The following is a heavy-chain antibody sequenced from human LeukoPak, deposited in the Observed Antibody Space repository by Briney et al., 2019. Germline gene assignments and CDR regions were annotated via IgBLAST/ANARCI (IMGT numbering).Heavy chain of an antibody. V-gene: IGHV3-30*02. CDR2: IRYDGSNK. Sequence: GGSLRLSCAASGFTFSSYGMHWVRQAPGKGLEWVAFIRYDGSNKYYADSVKGRFTISRDNSKNTLYLQMNSLRAEDTAVYYCAKDFAPRLRPVGPAAPSFDIWGQGTMVTVSS. CDR1: GFTFSSYG. D-gene: IGHD2-2*01. CDR3: AKDFAPRLRPVGPAAPSFDI. J-gene: IGHJ3*02.